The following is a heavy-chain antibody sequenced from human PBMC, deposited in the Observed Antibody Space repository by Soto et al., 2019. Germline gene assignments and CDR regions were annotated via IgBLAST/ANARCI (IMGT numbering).Heavy chain of an antibody. CDR1: GYTFTSYY. V-gene: IGHV1-46*01. D-gene: IGHD1-26*01. CDR2: INPSGGST. Sequence: ASVKVSCKASGYTFTSYYMHCVRQAPGQGLEWMGIINPSGGSTSYAQKFQGRVTMTRDTSTSTVYMELSSLRSEDTAVYYCARELTPIVGAKKGWFDPWGQGTLVTVSS. CDR3: ARELTPIVGAKKGWFDP. J-gene: IGHJ5*02.